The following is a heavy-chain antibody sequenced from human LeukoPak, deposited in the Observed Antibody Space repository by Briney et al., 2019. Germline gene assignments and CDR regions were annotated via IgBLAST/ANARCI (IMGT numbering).Heavy chain of an antibody. J-gene: IGHJ3*02. V-gene: IGHV4-39*01. D-gene: IGHD4-17*01. CDR2: IYYSGST. CDR1: GGSISSSSYY. CDR3: AITDYGDYALYAFDI. Sequence: PSETLSLTCTVCGGSISSSSYYWGWIRQPPGKGLEWIGSIYYSGSTYYNPSLKSRVTISVDTSKNQFSLKLSSVTAADTAVYYCAITDYGDYALYAFDIWGQGTMVTVSS.